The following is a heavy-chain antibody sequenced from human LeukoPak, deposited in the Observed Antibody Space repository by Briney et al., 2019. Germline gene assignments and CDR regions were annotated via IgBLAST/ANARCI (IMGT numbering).Heavy chain of an antibody. J-gene: IGHJ4*02. CDR1: GGSISSSSYY. V-gene: IGHV4-39*07. CDR2: IYYSGST. CDR3: ARGAIAAAYFDY. D-gene: IGHD6-13*01. Sequence: SETLSLTCTVSGGSISSSSYYWGWILQPPGKGLEWIGSIYYSGSTYYNPSLKSRVTISVDTSKNQFSLKLSSVTAADTAMYYCARGAIAAAYFDYWGQGTLVTVSS.